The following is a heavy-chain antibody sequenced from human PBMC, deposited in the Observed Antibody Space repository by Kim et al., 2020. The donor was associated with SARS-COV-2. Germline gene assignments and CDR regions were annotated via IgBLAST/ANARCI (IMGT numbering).Heavy chain of an antibody. J-gene: IGHJ4*02. CDR3: AKGREADPMDFITDS. CDR1: GFTFRSYG. D-gene: IGHD3-22*01. CDR2: ISNDGSDQ. V-gene: IGHV3-30*18. Sequence: GGSLRLSCAASGFTFRSYGMHWVRQAPGKGPEWVAVISNDGSDQYYGDSVKGRFTVSRDNSKNTLFLQMNSLRREDTAVYYCAKGREADPMDFITDSWGRGTLVTVSS.